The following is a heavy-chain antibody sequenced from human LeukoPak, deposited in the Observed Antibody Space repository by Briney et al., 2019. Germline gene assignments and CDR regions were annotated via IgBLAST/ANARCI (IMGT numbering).Heavy chain of an antibody. CDR2: INPSGGST. Sequence: ASVKVSCKASGYTFTSYFMHWVRQAPGQGLEWMGIINPSGGSTSYAQKFQGRVTMTRDTSTSTVYMELSSLRSEDTAVYYCAKTRGGPTSPDDYWGQGTLVTVSS. V-gene: IGHV1-46*01. J-gene: IGHJ4*02. CDR3: AKTRGGPTSPDDY. CDR1: GYTFTSYF. D-gene: IGHD1-14*01.